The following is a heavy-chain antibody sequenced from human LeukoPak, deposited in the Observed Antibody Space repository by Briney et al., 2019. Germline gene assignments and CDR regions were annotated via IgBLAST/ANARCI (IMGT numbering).Heavy chain of an antibody. D-gene: IGHD6-19*01. CDR1: GGSISSYY. J-gene: IGHJ4*02. CDR3: AKGRTEGGTLALDY. Sequence: PSETLSLTCTVSGGSISSYYWSWIRQPPGKGLEWIGYIYYSGSTNYNPSLKSRVTISVDTSKNQFSLKLSSVTAADTAVYYCAKGRTEGGTLALDYWGQGTLVTVSS. CDR2: IYYSGST. V-gene: IGHV4-59*01.